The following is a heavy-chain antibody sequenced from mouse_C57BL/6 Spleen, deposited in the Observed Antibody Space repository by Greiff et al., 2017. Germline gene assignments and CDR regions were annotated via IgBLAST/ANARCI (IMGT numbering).Heavy chain of an antibody. V-gene: IGHV1-82*01. CDR3: ARENYYGSSTGVAY. Sequence: VKLQQSGPELVKPGASVKISCKASGYAFSSSWMNWVKQRPGKGLEWIGRIYPGDGDTNYNGKFKGKATLTADKSSSTAYMQLSSLTSEDSAVYFCARENYYGSSTGVAYWGQGTLVTVSA. J-gene: IGHJ3*01. D-gene: IGHD1-1*01. CDR2: IYPGDGDT. CDR1: GYAFSSSW.